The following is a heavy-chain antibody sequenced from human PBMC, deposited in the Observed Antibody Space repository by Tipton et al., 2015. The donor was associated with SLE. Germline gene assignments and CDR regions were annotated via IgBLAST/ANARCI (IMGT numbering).Heavy chain of an antibody. V-gene: IGHV4-59*12. Sequence: TLSLTCTVSGGSIRSYYWTWIRQPPGKRLEWIAYIYHSGITNYNPSLQSRVTMSADTSKNQFSLKLTSVAVADTAVYYCTRGGRGDGANPFDPWGQGTLVTVSS. D-gene: IGHD4/OR15-4a*01. J-gene: IGHJ5*02. CDR1: GGSIRSYY. CDR3: TRGGRGDGANPFDP. CDR2: IYHSGIT.